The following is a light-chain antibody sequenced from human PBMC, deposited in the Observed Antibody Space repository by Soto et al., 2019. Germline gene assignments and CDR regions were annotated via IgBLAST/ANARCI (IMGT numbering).Light chain of an antibody. CDR3: HQYIIYSRT. CDR2: NAS. J-gene: IGKJ1*01. CDR1: QSISSW. Sequence: DIRMTQSPATVSASVGDRVTITCRASQSISSWLAWYQQKRGKARKLLIYNASILESGVPSMFSGSGSETEFTRTLGSLQLDAFPINCSHQYIIYSRTFGHGAMV. V-gene: IGKV1-5*03.